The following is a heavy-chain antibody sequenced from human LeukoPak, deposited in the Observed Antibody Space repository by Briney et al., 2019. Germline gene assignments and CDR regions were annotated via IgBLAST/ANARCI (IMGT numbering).Heavy chain of an antibody. CDR3: ARETDRYDSSGYYSY. V-gene: IGHV1-69*05. J-gene: IGHJ4*02. D-gene: IGHD3-22*01. Sequence: SVKVSCKASGVTFSSYAISWVRQAPGQGLEWMGRIIPIFGTANYAQKFQGRVTITTDESTSTAYMELSSLRSEDTAVYYCARETDRYDSSGYYSYWGQGTLVTVSS. CDR1: GVTFSSYA. CDR2: IIPIFGTA.